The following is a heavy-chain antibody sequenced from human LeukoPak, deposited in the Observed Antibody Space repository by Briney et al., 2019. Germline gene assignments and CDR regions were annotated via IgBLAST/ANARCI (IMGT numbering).Heavy chain of an antibody. Sequence: SETLSLTCTVSGYSISSGYYWGWIRQPPGKGLEWIGSIYYSGSTYYNPSLKSRVTISVDTSKNQFSLKLSSVTAADTAVYYCASTHCSSTSCYYRTYYYYYMDVWGKGTTVTVSS. CDR3: ASTHCSSTSCYYRTYYYYYMDV. D-gene: IGHD2-2*01. CDR1: GYSISSGYY. J-gene: IGHJ6*03. CDR2: IYYSGST. V-gene: IGHV4-38-2*02.